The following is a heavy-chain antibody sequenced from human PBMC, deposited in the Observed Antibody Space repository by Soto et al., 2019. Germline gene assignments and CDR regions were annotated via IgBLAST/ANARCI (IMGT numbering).Heavy chain of an antibody. Sequence: QVQLQQWGAGLLKPSETLSRTCAVYGGSFSGYYWSWIRQPPGKGLEWIGEINHSGSTNYSPSLKSRVTISVDTSKNQFSLKLSSVTAADTAVYYCARGEGPNDSGDNGVLLVFWGHGTRVTVSP. D-gene: IGHD4-17*01. CDR2: INHSGST. CDR3: ARGEGPNDSGDNGVLLVF. J-gene: IGHJ4*01. CDR1: GGSFSGYY. V-gene: IGHV4-34*01.